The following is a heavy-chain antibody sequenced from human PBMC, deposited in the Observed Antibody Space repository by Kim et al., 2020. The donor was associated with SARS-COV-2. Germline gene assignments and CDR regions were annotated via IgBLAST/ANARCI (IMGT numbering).Heavy chain of an antibody. D-gene: IGHD3-9*01. Sequence: ASVKVSCKASGYTFTSYYMHWVRQAPGQGLEWMGIINPSGGSTSYAQKFQGRVTMTRDTSTSTVYMELSSLRSEDTAVYYCATGGILTGSPYGMDVWGQGTTVTVSS. J-gene: IGHJ6*02. V-gene: IGHV1-46*01. CDR1: GYTFTSYY. CDR2: INPSGGST. CDR3: ATGGILTGSPYGMDV.